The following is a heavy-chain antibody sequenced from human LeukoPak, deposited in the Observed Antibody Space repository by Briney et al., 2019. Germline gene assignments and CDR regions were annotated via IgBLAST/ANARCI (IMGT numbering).Heavy chain of an antibody. V-gene: IGHV4-39*07. CDR1: GDSIISTNSY. CDR3: AREGAFDT. CDR2: IYYSGST. Sequence: SETLSLTCSVSGDSIISTNSYWGWIRQPPGKGPEWIASIYYSGSTHYNPSLKSRVTISIDTSTNQFSLKLNSVTAADTAVYYCAREGAFDTWGQGTMVTVSS. J-gene: IGHJ3*02.